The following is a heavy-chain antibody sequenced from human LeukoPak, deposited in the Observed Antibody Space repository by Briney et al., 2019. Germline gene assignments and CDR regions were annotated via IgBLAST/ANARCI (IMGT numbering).Heavy chain of an antibody. CDR1: GVSVSSSDSN. CDR2: SYYSGRT. V-gene: IGHV4-39*01. CDR3: ARRRYYDGSGYLE. J-gene: IGHJ1*01. Sequence: SGTLSLTCAVSGVSVSSSDSNWDWIPPPPGKGLEWIGTSYYSGRTYYSPSLKSRVTMSVDPSNNQFSLNLRSVTAADTALYYCARRRYYDGSGYLEWGQGTLLSVSS. D-gene: IGHD3-22*01.